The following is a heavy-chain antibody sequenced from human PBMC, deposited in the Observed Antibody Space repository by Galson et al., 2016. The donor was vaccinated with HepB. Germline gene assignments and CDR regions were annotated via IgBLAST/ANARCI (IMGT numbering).Heavy chain of an antibody. CDR3: ARDRDWSDWDFGF. CDR2: ISSSSTNI. Sequence: SLRLSCAASGFTFSSYNMNWVRQAPGRGLEWVSYISSSSTNIYSADSVKGRFTISRDNAKNSLYLQMNSLRAEDTAVYYCARDRDWSDWDFGFWGQGTLVTVSS. D-gene: IGHD1-26*01. CDR1: GFTFSSYN. J-gene: IGHJ4*02. V-gene: IGHV3-21*01.